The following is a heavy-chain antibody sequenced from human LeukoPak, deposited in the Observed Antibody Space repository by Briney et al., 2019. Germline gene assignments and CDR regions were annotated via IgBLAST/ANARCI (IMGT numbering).Heavy chain of an antibody. Sequence: SETLSLTCTVSGGSISSGSYYWSWIRQPAGTGLEWIGRIYTSGSTNYNPSLKSRVTISVDTSKNQFSLKLSSVTAADTAVYYCAREVITIFGVVTHYNWFDPWGQGTLVTVSS. CDR1: GGSISSGSYY. J-gene: IGHJ5*02. D-gene: IGHD3-3*01. CDR3: AREVITIFGVVTHYNWFDP. CDR2: IYTSGST. V-gene: IGHV4-61*02.